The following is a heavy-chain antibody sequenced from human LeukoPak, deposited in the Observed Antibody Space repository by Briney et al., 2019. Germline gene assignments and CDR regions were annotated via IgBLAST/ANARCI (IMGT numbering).Heavy chain of an antibody. Sequence: SETLSLTCTVSGGSISTSNYYWGWIRQPPGKGLEWIGNIFYSGSTYYSPSLKSRVTISLDTSRNQFSLKLSSVTAADTAVYYCARGVEMATSFDYWGQGTLVTVSS. D-gene: IGHD5-24*01. CDR2: IFYSGST. V-gene: IGHV4-39*07. CDR1: GGSISTSNYY. J-gene: IGHJ4*02. CDR3: ARGVEMATSFDY.